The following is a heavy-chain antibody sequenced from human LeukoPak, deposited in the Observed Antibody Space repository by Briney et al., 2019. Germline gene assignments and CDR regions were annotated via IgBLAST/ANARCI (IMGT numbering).Heavy chain of an antibody. CDR3: ARVRSSGEHHLDF. V-gene: IGHV4-59*01. Sequence: PSETLSLTCTVSGGSISSYYWSWIRQPPGKGLEWIGYIYYSGSTNYNPSLKSRVTISVDTSKNQFSLKLSSVTAADTAVYYCARVRSSGEHHLDFWGQGTLVTVSS. CDR1: GGSISSYY. D-gene: IGHD3-10*01. J-gene: IGHJ4*02. CDR2: IYYSGST.